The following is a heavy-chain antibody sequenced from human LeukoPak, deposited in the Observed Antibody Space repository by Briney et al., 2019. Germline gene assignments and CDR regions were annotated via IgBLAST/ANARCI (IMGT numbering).Heavy chain of an antibody. CDR1: GGSISSYY. D-gene: IGHD5-18*01. Sequence: SETLSLXCTVSGGSISSYYWSWIRQPPGKGLEWIGYIYYSGSTNYNPSLKSRVTISVDTSKNQFSLKLSSVTAADTAVYYCARGGYSYGNYYYYYMDVWGKGTTVTVSS. CDR3: ARGGYSYGNYYYYYMDV. J-gene: IGHJ6*03. CDR2: IYYSGST. V-gene: IGHV4-59*01.